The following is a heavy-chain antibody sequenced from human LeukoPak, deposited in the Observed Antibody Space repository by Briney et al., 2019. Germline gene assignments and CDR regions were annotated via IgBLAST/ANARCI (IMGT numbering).Heavy chain of an antibody. V-gene: IGHV4-31*03. J-gene: IGHJ4*02. D-gene: IGHD3-22*01. CDR2: IYYSGST. Sequence: SETLSLTCTVSGGSISSGGYYWSWIRQHPGKGLEWIGYIYYSGSTYYNPSLKSRVTISVDTSKNQFSLKLSSVTAAVTAVYYCAREEDRSGDWGQGTLVTVTS. CDR3: AREEDRSGD. CDR1: GGSISSGGYY.